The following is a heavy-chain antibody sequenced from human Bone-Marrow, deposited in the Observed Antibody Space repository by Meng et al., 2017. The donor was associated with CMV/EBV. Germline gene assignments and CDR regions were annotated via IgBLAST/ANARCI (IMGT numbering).Heavy chain of an antibody. CDR1: GGTFSTYT. CDR3: AGGRSNWFDP. V-gene: IGHV1-69*08. CDR2: IIPVLGSA. J-gene: IGHJ5*02. Sequence: KGSCETCGGTFSTYTINWVRQAPGQGLEWMGRIIPVLGSATYAQRFQGRVTITVDKSTGTAYMKLNSLTSDDTAVYFCAGGRSNWFDPWGQGTLVTVSS.